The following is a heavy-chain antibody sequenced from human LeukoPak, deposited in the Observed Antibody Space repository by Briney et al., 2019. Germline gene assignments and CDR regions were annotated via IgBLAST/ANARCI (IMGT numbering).Heavy chain of an antibody. D-gene: IGHD6-19*01. CDR3: ARQGVAALFDY. CDR2: IYYSGST. J-gene: IGHJ4*02. V-gene: IGHV4-39*01. CDR1: GFTVSSNY. Sequence: GSLRLSCAASGFTVSSNYMSWVRQPPGKGLEWIGSIYYSGSTYYNPSLKSRVTISVDTSKNQFSLKLSSVTAADTAVYYCARQGVAALFDYWGQGTLVTVSS.